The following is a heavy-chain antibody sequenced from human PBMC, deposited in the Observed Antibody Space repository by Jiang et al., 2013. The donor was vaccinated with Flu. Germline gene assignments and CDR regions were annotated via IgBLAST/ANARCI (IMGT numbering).Heavy chain of an antibody. V-gene: IGHV4-34*01. CDR3: ARGWDYGGISVTFGY. Sequence: SLTCAVYGGSFSGYYWSWIRQPPGKGLEWIGEINHSGSTNYNPSLKSRVTISVDTSKNQFSLKLSSVTAADTAVYYCARGWDYGGISVTFGYWGQGTLVTVSS. D-gene: IGHD4-23*01. CDR2: INHSGST. CDR1: GGSFSGYY. J-gene: IGHJ4*02.